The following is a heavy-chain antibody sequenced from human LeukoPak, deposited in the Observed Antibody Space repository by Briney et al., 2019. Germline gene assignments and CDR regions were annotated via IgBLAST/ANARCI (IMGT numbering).Heavy chain of an antibody. J-gene: IGHJ4*02. CDR3: ARYCDSSGDRPFDW. CDR2: ISDSAGST. CDR1: GFTFSTYA. D-gene: IGHD3-22*01. Sequence: GRSLRLSCAAFGFTFSTYAMSWVRQPPGEGLQCVSSISDSAGSTYYAASVKGRSTISRDNSKNALYLQMDSLRAEDTAIYFCARYCDSSGDRPFDWWGQGTLVTVSS. V-gene: IGHV3-23*01.